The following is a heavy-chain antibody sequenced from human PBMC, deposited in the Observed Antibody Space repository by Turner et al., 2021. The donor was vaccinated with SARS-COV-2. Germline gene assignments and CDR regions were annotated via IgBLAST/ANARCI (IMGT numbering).Heavy chain of an antibody. CDR1: GFTFSNYA. Sequence: EVQLLESGGGLVQPGGSLRLSCAASGFTFSNYAMSWVRQASGKGLECVSAISGSGGSTYYADSVKGRFTISRDNSKNTLYLQMNSLRAEDTAVYYCAKGEGIVVVVAALYWGQGTLVTVSS. CDR2: ISGSGGST. D-gene: IGHD2-15*01. V-gene: IGHV3-23*01. CDR3: AKGEGIVVVVAALY. J-gene: IGHJ4*02.